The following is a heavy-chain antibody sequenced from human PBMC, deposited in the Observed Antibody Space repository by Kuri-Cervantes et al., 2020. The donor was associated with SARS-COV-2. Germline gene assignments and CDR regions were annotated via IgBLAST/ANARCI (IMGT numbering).Heavy chain of an antibody. CDR1: GFTFSSYG. CDR3: ASGDSYRVYFDY. J-gene: IGHJ4*02. Sequence: GESLKISCGASGFTFSSYGMHWVRQAPGKGLEWVAFIRSDGSKKFYADSVKGRFTISRDNAKNSLYLQMNSLRAEDTAVYYCASGDSYRVYFDYWGQGTLVTVSS. CDR2: IRSDGSKK. V-gene: IGHV3-30*02. D-gene: IGHD2-21*01.